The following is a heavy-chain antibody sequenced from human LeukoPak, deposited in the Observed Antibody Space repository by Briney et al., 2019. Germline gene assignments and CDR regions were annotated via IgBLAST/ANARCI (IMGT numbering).Heavy chain of an antibody. Sequence: SETLSLTCTVSGDSMRGYYWSWIRQPPGKGLEWIGDIHYTGTTDYNPSLKGRVTISVDTSKNQFSLKVNSVTAADTAVYYCAIKPPSGWFGTGWLDPWGQGSLVTVSS. CDR1: GDSMRGYY. CDR2: IHYTGTT. V-gene: IGHV4-59*12. CDR3: AIKPPSGWFGTGWLDP. J-gene: IGHJ5*02. D-gene: IGHD3-10*01.